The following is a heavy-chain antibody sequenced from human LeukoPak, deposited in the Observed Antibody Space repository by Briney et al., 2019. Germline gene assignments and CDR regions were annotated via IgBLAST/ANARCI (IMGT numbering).Heavy chain of an antibody. J-gene: IGHJ6*02. CDR3: VRRFYDILTGPILDV. CDR1: GGSISSYY. Sequence: SETLSLTCTVSGGSISSYYWSWIRQPPGKGLEWIGYIYYSGSTNYNPSLKSRVTISVDTSKNQFSLKLSSVTAADTAVYYCVRRFYDILTGPILDVWGQGTTVTVSS. D-gene: IGHD3-9*01. V-gene: IGHV4-59*08. CDR2: IYYSGST.